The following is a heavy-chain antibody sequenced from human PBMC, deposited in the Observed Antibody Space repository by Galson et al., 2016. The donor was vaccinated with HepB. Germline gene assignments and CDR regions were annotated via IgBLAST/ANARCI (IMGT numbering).Heavy chain of an antibody. CDR1: GFTFNSCT. CDR3: AKLTTYSISWSRSRIAMDA. CDR2: ISGDGGRR. J-gene: IGHJ6*02. V-gene: IGHV3-23*01. Sequence: SLRLSCATSGFTFNSCTVNWVRQAPGKGLEWVSGISGDGGRRYYEDSVKGRFTVSRENSMKTLYLQMNSLRVEDTAVFYCAKLTTYSISWSRSRIAMDARGQGTTVTVSS. D-gene: IGHD6-13*01.